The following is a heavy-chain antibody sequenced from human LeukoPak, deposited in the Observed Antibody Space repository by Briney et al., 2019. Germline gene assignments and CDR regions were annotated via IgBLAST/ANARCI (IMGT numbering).Heavy chain of an antibody. CDR1: GFTFSSYG. Sequence: PGRSLRLSCAASGFTFSSYGMHWVRQAPGKGLEWVAAISYDGSNKYYADSVKGRFTISRDNSKNTLHLEMNSLRTDDTAVYYCTKERGGGGRRINLMVGGYGPWGQGTQVTVSS. CDR3: TKERGGGGRRINLMVGGYGP. D-gene: IGHD3-22*01. J-gene: IGHJ5*02. V-gene: IGHV3-30*18. CDR2: ISYDGSNK.